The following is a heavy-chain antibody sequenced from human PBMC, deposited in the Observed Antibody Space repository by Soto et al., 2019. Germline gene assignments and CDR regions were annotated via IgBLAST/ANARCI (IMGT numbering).Heavy chain of an antibody. J-gene: IGHJ4*02. CDR2: VYYSGST. CDR3: GRLEGLATISYYFDY. CDR1: GGTVSSSSYY. D-gene: IGHD3-9*01. Sequence: SQPLSLTYTVSGGTVSSSSYYWGWVRQPPGKGLEWIGSVYYSGSTYYNPSLESRVTISVDKSKNQFSLKLMSLSAADTAVYYCGRLEGLATISYYFDYWGQGALVTVSS. V-gene: IGHV4-39*01.